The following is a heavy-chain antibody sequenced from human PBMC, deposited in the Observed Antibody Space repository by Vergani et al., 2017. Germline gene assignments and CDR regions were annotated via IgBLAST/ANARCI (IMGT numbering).Heavy chain of an antibody. Sequence: VQLVETGGGLIQPGGSLRLSCAASGFSVSSYGMHWVRQAPGKGLEWVAVISYDGSNKYYADSVKGRFTISRDNSKNTLYLQMNSLRAEDTAVYYCAKDDGDYVFGYWGQGTLVTVSS. CDR1: GFSVSSYG. V-gene: IGHV3-30*18. CDR2: ISYDGSNK. J-gene: IGHJ4*02. D-gene: IGHD4-17*01. CDR3: AKDDGDYVFGY.